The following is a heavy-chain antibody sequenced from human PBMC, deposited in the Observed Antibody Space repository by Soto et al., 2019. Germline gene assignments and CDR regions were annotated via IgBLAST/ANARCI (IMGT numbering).Heavy chain of an antibody. D-gene: IGHD5-12*01. CDR1: GFSLSGYG. Sequence: QVQLVESGGGVVQPGRSLRLSCEVSGFSLSGYGMHWVRQAPGKGLEWVAVIWYDGTTKNYADSVKGRFTISRDSSKKTVYLKMDSLKVEDTAVYYCARDVDRTSHLNWFDTWGQGAMVTVSS. CDR2: IWYDGTTK. CDR3: ARDVDRTSHLNWFDT. V-gene: IGHV3-33*01. J-gene: IGHJ5*02.